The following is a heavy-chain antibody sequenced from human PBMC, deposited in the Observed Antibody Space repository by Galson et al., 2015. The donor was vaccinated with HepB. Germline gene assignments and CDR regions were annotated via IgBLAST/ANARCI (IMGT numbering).Heavy chain of an antibody. Sequence: SLRLSCAASGFTFSNAWMNWVRQAPGKGLEWVGRIKSKTDGGTTDYAAPVKGRFTISRDDSKNTLYLQMNSLKTEDTAVYYCTTDNLVATILEFDYWGQGTLVTVSS. CDR3: TTDNLVATILEFDY. CDR1: GFTFSNAW. J-gene: IGHJ4*02. V-gene: IGHV3-15*07. CDR2: IKSKTDGGTT. D-gene: IGHD5-12*01.